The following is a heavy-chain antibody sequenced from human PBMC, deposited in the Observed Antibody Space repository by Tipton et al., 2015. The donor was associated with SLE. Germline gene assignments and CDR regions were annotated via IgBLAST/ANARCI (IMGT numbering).Heavy chain of an antibody. Sequence: TLSLTCTVSGGSISSYYWSWIRQPAGKGLEWIGRIYTSGSTNYNPSLKSRVTMSVDTSKNQFSLKLSSVTAADTAVYYCARGRRAYTVTTRKYAFDIWGQGTMVTVSS. CDR1: GGSISSYY. D-gene: IGHD4-17*01. J-gene: IGHJ3*02. V-gene: IGHV4-4*07. CDR3: ARGRRAYTVTTRKYAFDI. CDR2: IYTSGST.